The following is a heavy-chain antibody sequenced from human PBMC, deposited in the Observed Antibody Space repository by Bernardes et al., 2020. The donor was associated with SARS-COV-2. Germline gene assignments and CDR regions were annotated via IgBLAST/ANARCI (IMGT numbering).Heavy chain of an antibody. V-gene: IGHV3-74*01. D-gene: IGHD5-12*01. J-gene: IGHJ4*02. CDR1: GFTFSSYW. CDR3: ATFPQTGDGYNSVSSFYLPTKFHFDY. Sequence: GGSLRLSCAASGFTFSSYWMHWVRQVPGKGPVWVSRINRDGSGTTYADSVKGRFIISRDNAKNTLYLQMDSLRAEDTAVYYCATFPQTGDGYNSVSSFYLPTKFHFDYWGQGALVTVSS. CDR2: INRDGSGT.